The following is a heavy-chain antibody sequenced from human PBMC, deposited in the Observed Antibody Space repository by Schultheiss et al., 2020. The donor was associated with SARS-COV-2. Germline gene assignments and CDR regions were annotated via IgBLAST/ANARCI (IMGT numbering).Heavy chain of an antibody. CDR1: GFTFSAYA. Sequence: GGSLRLSCAASGFTFSAYAMSWVRQAPGKGLEWVSAISGSGGSTYYADSVKGRFTISRDNSINTLHLEVNSLRAEDTAVYYCAKGESLGELSISLDYWGQGTLVTVS. CDR3: AKGESLGELSISLDY. D-gene: IGHD3-16*02. CDR2: ISGSGGST. J-gene: IGHJ4*02. V-gene: IGHV3-23*01.